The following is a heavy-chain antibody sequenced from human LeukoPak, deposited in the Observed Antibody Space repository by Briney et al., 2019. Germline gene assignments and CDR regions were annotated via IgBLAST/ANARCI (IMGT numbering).Heavy chain of an antibody. CDR3: ESRGYSYPSSD. D-gene: IGHD5-18*01. Sequence: AAVKDSCKSSGYTFTSYYMHGVRQAPGQGREWVGIINPSGGSTSYARKFRGRVTMTRDTSTSTAYMELSSLRAGDTAVYNCESRGYSYPSSDWGQAPLVSV. V-gene: IGHV1-46*01. CDR2: INPSGGST. J-gene: IGHJ4*02. CDR1: GYTFTSYY.